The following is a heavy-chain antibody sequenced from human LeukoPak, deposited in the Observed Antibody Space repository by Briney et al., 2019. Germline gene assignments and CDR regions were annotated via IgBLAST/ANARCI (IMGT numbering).Heavy chain of an antibody. V-gene: IGHV3-7*01. CDR2: IKEDESAK. Sequence: PGGSLRLSCVASGLIFNHWMSWVRQAPGKGLDWVANIKEDESAKFYADSVRGRFTISRDNAKNSVYLEMNNLRVEDTAVYYCARAVDVADYWGRGTLVTVSS. D-gene: IGHD3-16*01. CDR1: GLIFNHW. J-gene: IGHJ4*02. CDR3: ARAVDVADY.